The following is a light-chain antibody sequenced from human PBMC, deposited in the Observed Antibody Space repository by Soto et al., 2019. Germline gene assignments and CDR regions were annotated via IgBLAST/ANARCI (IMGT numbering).Light chain of an antibody. CDR3: SSYTSNNTRV. V-gene: IGLV2-14*01. CDR2: EAS. CDR1: SSDVGGYNY. J-gene: IGLJ1*01. Sequence: QSALTQPASVSGSPGQSITISCTGTSSDVGGYNYVSWYQQHPGKAPKLMIYEASNRPSGVSNRFAGSKSGNTASPTLPWHQAEEDAYYYCSSYTSNNTRVFGTGTKLTVL.